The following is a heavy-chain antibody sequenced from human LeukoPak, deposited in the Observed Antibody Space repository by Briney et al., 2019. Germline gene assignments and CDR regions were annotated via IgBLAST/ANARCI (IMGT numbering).Heavy chain of an antibody. CDR2: INVILDTA. CDR1: AGTFSSNA. J-gene: IGHJ3*02. Sequence: SSVKLYCTTSAGTFSSNATSWVRHAPGQGLELNGRINVILDTANYAQKFQGRVTIIADISTSTSYMELSSLRSEDTAVYYCARDQGIGDASDIGGQGTMVTVSS. V-gene: IGHV1-69*04. CDR3: ARDQGIGDASDI.